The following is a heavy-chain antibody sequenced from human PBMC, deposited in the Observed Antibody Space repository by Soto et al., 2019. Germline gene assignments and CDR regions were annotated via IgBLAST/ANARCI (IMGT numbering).Heavy chain of an antibody. CDR2: MSPNTGTI. Sequence: KVSCKASGYTFTSYDINWVRQATGQGPEWMGWMSPNTGTIVYAQKFQGRVTMTRNTSTSTAYMTLSSLRSEDTAVYYCARDRPGIKTYEAFDIWGQGTTVTVSS. CDR1: GYTFTSYD. CDR3: ARDRPGIKTYEAFDI. V-gene: IGHV1-8*01. J-gene: IGHJ3*02. D-gene: IGHD1-20*01.